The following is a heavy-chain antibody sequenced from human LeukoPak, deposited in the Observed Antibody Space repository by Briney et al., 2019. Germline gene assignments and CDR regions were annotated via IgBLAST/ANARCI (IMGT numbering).Heavy chain of an antibody. V-gene: IGHV3-15*01. CDR2: IKSKTDDRTT. CDR3: TTDSSFPEAFDI. CDR1: GFPFCNAW. J-gene: IGHJ3*02. Sequence: GGPLTLSCAPSGFPFCNAWMLCARHAPEKAVVGGEHIKSKTDDRTTDYAAPVKGRFTISRDDSKNTLYLQMNSLKTEDTAVYYCTTDSSFPEAFDIWGQGTMVTVSS. D-gene: IGHD2-15*01.